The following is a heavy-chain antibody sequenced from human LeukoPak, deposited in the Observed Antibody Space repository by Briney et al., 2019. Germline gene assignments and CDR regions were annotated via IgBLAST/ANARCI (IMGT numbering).Heavy chain of an antibody. J-gene: IGHJ4*02. CDR3: VRDPDALDY. CDR2: ITRSSSTI. Sequence: GRSLRLSCAASGFTFSSYSMNWVRQAPGKGLEWVSYITRSSSTIHYRDSVKGRFTISRDNAKNSLYLQMNSLRDEDTAVYYCVRDPDALDYWGQGTLVTVSS. CDR1: GFTFSSYS. V-gene: IGHV3-48*02.